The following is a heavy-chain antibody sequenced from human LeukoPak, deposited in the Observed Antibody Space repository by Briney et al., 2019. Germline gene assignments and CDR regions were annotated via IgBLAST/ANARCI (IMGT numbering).Heavy chain of an antibody. CDR3: AKRFCGSGSCYSID. Sequence: GGSLRLSCAASGFTFSSHPMSWVRQAPGKGLEWVSAISASGGSTYYVDSVKGRFTISRDNPQNTLYLQMNGLRAEGTAIYYCAKRFCGSGSCYSIDWGQGTLVTVSS. D-gene: IGHD2-15*01. V-gene: IGHV3-23*01. CDR2: ISASGGST. CDR1: GFTFSSHP. J-gene: IGHJ4*02.